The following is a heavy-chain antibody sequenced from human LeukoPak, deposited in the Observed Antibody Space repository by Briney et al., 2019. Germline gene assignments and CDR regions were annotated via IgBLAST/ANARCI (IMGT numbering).Heavy chain of an antibody. CDR3: ARFSHSSGWFKAPSATYGMDV. D-gene: IGHD6-19*01. CDR2: ISSSGSTI. J-gene: IGHJ6*02. CDR1: GFTFSSYG. V-gene: IGHV3-48*04. Sequence: GSLRLSCAASGFTFSSYGMNWVRQAPGKGLEWVSYISSSGSTIYYADSVKGRFTISRDNAKNSLYLQMNSLRAEDTAVYYCARFSHSSGWFKAPSATYGMDVWGQGTTVTVSS.